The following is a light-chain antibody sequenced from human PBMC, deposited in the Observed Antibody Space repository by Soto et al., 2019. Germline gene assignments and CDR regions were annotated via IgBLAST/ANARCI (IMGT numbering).Light chain of an antibody. V-gene: IGKV3-11*01. J-gene: IGKJ1*01. CDR1: QSVNTY. Sequence: EIVLTQSPATLSLSPGERATPSCRASQSVNTYLAWYQQKPGQAPRLLIYDASNRATGIPARFSGSGSGTDFTLTISSLEPEDFAVYYCQQRSNWPRGTFGQGTKVEVK. CDR3: QQRSNWPRGT. CDR2: DAS.